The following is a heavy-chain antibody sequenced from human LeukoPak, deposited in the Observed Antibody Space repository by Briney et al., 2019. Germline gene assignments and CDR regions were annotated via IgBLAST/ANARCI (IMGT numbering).Heavy chain of an antibody. CDR3: ARVVAAMGGIDY. D-gene: IGHD2-21*02. V-gene: IGHV3-23*01. Sequence: GGSLRLSCVASGVTLSNYAMSWARQAPGKGLEWVSGISSSGSGGNTYYADSVKGRFTISRDNSKNTLYLQMNSLRAEDTAVYYCARVVAAMGGIDYWGQGTLVTVSS. J-gene: IGHJ4*02. CDR2: ISSSGSGGNT. CDR1: GVTLSNYA.